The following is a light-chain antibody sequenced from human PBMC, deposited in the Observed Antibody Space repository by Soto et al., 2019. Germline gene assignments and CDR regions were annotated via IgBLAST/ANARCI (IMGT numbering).Light chain of an antibody. J-gene: IGKJ1*01. Sequence: IVLTHSPDTLSLSPGERATLSCRSSQSISSTQLVWYQQKPGQAPTLLIFGASSRATGIPDRFSGSGSGTDFTLTISGLQPEDFAVYYCQQYGTSPGTFGQGTKVDIK. V-gene: IGKV3-20*01. CDR3: QQYGTSPGT. CDR2: GAS. CDR1: QSISSTQ.